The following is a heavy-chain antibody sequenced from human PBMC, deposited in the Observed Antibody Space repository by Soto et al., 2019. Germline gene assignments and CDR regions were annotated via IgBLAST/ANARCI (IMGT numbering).Heavy chain of an antibody. V-gene: IGHV3-53*01. CDR1: GFSVSSNY. D-gene: IGHD2-15*01. CDR3: ARITTPPWYFDL. CDR2: VYSGGST. J-gene: IGHJ2*01. Sequence: EVQLVESGGGLIQPGGSLRLSCAASGFSVSSNYMSWARQAPGKGLEWVSVVYSGGSTYYADSVKGRFTISRDNSKNTLYLQMTSLRAADTAVYYCARITTPPWYFDLWGRGTLVTVSS.